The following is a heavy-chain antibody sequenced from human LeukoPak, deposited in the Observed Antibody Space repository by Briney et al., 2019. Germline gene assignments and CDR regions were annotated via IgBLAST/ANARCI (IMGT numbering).Heavy chain of an antibody. Sequence: GASVKVSCKASGGTFSSYAISWVRQAPGRGLEWMGGIIPIFGTANYAQKFQGRVTITADESTSTAYMELSSLRSEDTAVYYCARRGYSSSRHYYYYGMDVWGQGTTVTVSS. V-gene: IGHV1-69*13. J-gene: IGHJ6*02. CDR2: IIPIFGTA. D-gene: IGHD6-13*01. CDR3: ARRGYSSSRHYYYYGMDV. CDR1: GGTFSSYA.